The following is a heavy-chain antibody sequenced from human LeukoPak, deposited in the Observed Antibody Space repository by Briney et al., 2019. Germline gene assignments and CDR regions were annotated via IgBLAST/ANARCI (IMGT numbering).Heavy chain of an antibody. CDR2: IYHSGST. CDR1: GGSISSSNW. V-gene: IGHV4-4*02. CDR3: AREVYDSSGNAFDI. D-gene: IGHD3-22*01. J-gene: IGHJ3*02. Sequence: SGTLSLTCAVSGGSISSSNWWSWVRQPPGKGLEWIGEIYHSGSTNYNPSLKSRVTISVDKSKNQFSLKLSSVTAADTAVYYCAREVYDSSGNAFDIWGQGIMVTVSS.